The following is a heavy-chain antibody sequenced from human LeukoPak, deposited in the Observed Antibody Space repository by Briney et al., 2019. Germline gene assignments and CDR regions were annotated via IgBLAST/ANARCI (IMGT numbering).Heavy chain of an antibody. V-gene: IGHV3-33*01. Sequence: GGSLRLSCAASGCIFSSYGMHWVRQAPGKGLEWVAVIWYDGSNRYYADSVKGRFTISRDNSKNTLYLQMNSLRAEDTAVYYCARDLYFGELLGGVDPWGQGTLVTVSS. J-gene: IGHJ5*02. CDR1: GCIFSSYG. CDR3: ARDLYFGELLGGVDP. D-gene: IGHD3-10*01. CDR2: IWYDGSNR.